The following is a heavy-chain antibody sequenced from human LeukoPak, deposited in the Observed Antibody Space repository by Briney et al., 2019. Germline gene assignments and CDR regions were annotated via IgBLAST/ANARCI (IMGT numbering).Heavy chain of an antibody. V-gene: IGHV3-21*01. J-gene: IGHJ4*02. CDR1: RFTFSDYS. CDR3: AVALYCGGGTCQYRHFDY. D-gene: IGHD2-15*01. CDR2: INRDSKDI. Sequence: PGGSLRPSCAASRFTFSDYSMTWVRQAPGKGLEWVSCINRDSKDIYYADSVKGRFTISRDNAKSSLHLQMNSLRAEDTDVYYCAVALYCGGGTCQYRHFDYWGQGILVTVSS.